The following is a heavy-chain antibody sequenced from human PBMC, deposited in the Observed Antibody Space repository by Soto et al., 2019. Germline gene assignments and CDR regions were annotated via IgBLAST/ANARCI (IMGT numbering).Heavy chain of an antibody. CDR3: ARGRYSYGRHHGNDAFDI. Sequence: SLRLSCAASGFTFSSYGMHWVRQAPGKGLEWVAVIWYDGSNKYYADSVKGRFTISRDNSKNTLYLQMNSLRAEDTAVYYCARGRYSYGRHHGNDAFDIWGQGTMVTVSS. CDR2: IWYDGSNK. V-gene: IGHV3-33*01. CDR1: GFTFSSYG. D-gene: IGHD5-18*01. J-gene: IGHJ3*02.